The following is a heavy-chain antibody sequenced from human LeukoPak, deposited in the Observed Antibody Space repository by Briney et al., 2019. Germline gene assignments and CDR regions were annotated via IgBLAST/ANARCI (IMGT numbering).Heavy chain of an antibody. D-gene: IGHD3-22*01. CDR3: AKRPRDSSGYYLGAFDL. V-gene: IGHV3-23*01. J-gene: IGHJ3*01. CDR2: LGASGVDV. Sequence: GGSLRLSCAASGFTFSSYAMSWVRQAPGRGLEWVSGLGASGVDVFYADSAKGRFTISRDNSKNTLYLQMNSLRAEDTAVYYCAKRPRDSSGYYLGAFDLWGQGTMVTVSS. CDR1: GFTFSSYA.